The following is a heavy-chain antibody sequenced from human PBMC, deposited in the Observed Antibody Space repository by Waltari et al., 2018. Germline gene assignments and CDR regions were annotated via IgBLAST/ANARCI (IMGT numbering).Heavy chain of an antibody. D-gene: IGHD4-17*01. J-gene: IGHJ6*03. CDR3: ARGAAYGDYNLYYMDV. V-gene: IGHV4-38-2*02. Sequence: QVQLQESGPGLVKPSETLSLRCSVSGYSITSGYYWAWIRQSPGKGLEWIGTISHSGNTHYNPSLMSRGTIFVDMSRNHLSLKLSSVTAADSAVYYCARGAAYGDYNLYYMDVWGEGTTVTVSS. CDR2: ISHSGNT. CDR1: GYSITSGYY.